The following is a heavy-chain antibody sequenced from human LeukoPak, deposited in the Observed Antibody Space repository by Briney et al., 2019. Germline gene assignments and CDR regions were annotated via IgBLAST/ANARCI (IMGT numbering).Heavy chain of an antibody. V-gene: IGHV1-69*05. J-gene: IGHJ4*02. Sequence: GASVKVSCKASGGTFSSYAISWVRQAPGQGLEWMGGIIPIFGTANYAQKFQGRLTINTDESTITAYKELSSLRSEGTAVYYCARVVPQLWFFDYWGQGTLVTVSS. D-gene: IGHD5-18*01. CDR3: ARVVPQLWFFDY. CDR1: GGTFSSYA. CDR2: IIPIFGTA.